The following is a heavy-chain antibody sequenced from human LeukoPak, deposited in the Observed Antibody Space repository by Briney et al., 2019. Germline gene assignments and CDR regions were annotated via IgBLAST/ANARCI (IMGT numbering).Heavy chain of an antibody. CDR3: VRDNRVAFDI. Sequence: PGGSLRLSCAASGFIFNSYSMNWVRQAPGKGLEWVSAISSSSSYKFNADSVKGRFTISRDNARNLLYLQMNSLRAEDTAVYYCVRDNRVAFDIWSQGTMVTVSS. J-gene: IGHJ3*02. CDR2: ISSSSSYK. V-gene: IGHV3-21*01. CDR1: GFIFNSYS.